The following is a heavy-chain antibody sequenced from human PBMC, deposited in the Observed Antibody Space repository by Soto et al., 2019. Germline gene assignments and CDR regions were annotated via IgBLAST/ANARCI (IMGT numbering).Heavy chain of an antibody. Sequence: QVQLVQSGAEVKKPGASMKVSCKASGYTFTSYYMHWVRQAPGQGLGWVGIINPSGGSTSYAEKFQGRVTMTRDTSTSTVYMELSSLRSEDTAVYYCARDYTVEGVIAPGYWGQGTLVTVSS. CDR3: ARDYTVEGVIAPGY. D-gene: IGHD3-16*02. CDR2: INPSGGST. J-gene: IGHJ4*02. V-gene: IGHV1-46*01. CDR1: GYTFTSYY.